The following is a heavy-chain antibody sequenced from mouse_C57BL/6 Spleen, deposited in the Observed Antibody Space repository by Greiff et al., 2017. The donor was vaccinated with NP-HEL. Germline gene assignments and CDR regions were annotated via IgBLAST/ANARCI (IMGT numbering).Heavy chain of an antibody. Sequence: EVMLVESGGDLVKPGGSLKLSCAASGFTFSSYGMSWVRQTPDKRLEWVATISSGGSYTYYPDSVKGRFTISRDNAKNTLYLQMSSLKSEDTAMYYCARHESSGSFAYWGQGTLVTVSA. V-gene: IGHV5-6*01. CDR2: ISSGGSYT. CDR1: GFTFSSYG. D-gene: IGHD3-2*02. J-gene: IGHJ3*01. CDR3: ARHESSGSFAY.